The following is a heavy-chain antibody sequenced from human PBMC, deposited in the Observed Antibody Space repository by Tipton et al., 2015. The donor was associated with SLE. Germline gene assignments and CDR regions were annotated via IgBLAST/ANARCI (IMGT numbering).Heavy chain of an antibody. CDR2: IYYSGST. CDR3: ARGPPIDAFDI. Sequence: TLSLTCTVSGGSISSGGYYWSWIRQHPGKGLEWIGYIYYSGSTNYNPSLKSRVTISVDTSKNQFSLKLSSVTAADTAVYYCARGPPIDAFDIWGQGTMVTVSS. J-gene: IGHJ3*02. V-gene: IGHV4-61*08. CDR1: GGSISSGGYY.